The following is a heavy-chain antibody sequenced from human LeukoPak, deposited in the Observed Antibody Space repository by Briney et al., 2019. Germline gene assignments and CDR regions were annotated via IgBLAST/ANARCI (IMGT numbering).Heavy chain of an antibody. CDR2: IWYDGSNK. J-gene: IGHJ4*02. Sequence: GGSLRLSCAASGFTFSSYGMHWVRQAPGKGLEWVAVIWYDGSNKYYADSVKGRFTISRDNSKNTLYLQMNSLRAEDTAVYYCARDRAAADLDYWGQGTLVTVSS. V-gene: IGHV3-33*01. CDR3: ARDRAAADLDY. CDR1: GFTFSSYG. D-gene: IGHD6-13*01.